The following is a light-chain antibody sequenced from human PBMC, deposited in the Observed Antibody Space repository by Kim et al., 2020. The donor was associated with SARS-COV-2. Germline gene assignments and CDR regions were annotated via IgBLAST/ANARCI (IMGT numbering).Light chain of an antibody. J-gene: IGKJ1*01. Sequence: ASVGDRVTITCRASQSISSYLTWYQQQPGKAPNLLIYAASSLQSGVPSRFSGSGSGTDFTLTISSLQPDDFATYYCQQSYTTPRTFGQGTKVDIK. CDR1: QSISSY. V-gene: IGKV1-39*01. CDR3: QQSYTTPRT. CDR2: AAS.